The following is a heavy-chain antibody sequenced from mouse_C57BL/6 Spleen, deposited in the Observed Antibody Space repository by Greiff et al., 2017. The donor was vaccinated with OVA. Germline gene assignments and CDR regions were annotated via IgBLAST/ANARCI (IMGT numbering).Heavy chain of an antibody. CDR1: GYTFTSYW. V-gene: IGHV1-50*01. Sequence: VQLQQSGAELVKPGASVKLSCKASGYTFTSYWMQWVKQRPGQGLEWIGEIDPSDSYTNYNQKFKGKATLTVDTSSSTAYMQLSSLTSEDSAVYYCARRYYGSSPPFDYWGQGTTLTVSS. CDR2: IDPSDSYT. CDR3: ARRYYGSSPPFDY. D-gene: IGHD1-1*01. J-gene: IGHJ2*01.